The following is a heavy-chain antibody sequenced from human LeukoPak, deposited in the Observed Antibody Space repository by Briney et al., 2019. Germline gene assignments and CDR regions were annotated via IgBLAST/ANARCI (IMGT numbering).Heavy chain of an antibody. J-gene: IGHJ3*02. CDR3: VKSGCTSTACYAFDI. D-gene: IGHD2-2*01. CDR1: GFTFTSYP. Sequence: GGSLRLSCAASGFTFTSYPLSWVRQAPGMGLEWVSSINGDRTYYAGSVMGRFTISRDNSKTTLYLQMNNLRAEDTAVYYCVKSGCTSTACYAFDIWGQGTTVTVSS. CDR2: INGDRT. V-gene: IGHV3-23*01.